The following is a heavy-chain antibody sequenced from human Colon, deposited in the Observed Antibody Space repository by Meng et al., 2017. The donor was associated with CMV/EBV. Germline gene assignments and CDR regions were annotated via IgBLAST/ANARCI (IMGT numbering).Heavy chain of an antibody. V-gene: IGHV4-34*01. Sequence: CGVCGLSXXGYYLTCISQSPGEWREWSGEIXQXGKTNYNPSLKSRVTVSVDTSKNQFSLRVTSVTAADSALYYCAREAGPFFGVIVYDSWGQGTLVTVSS. CDR1: GLSXXGYY. CDR2: IXQXGKT. J-gene: IGHJ4*02. D-gene: IGHD3-3*01. CDR3: AREAGPFFGVIVYDS.